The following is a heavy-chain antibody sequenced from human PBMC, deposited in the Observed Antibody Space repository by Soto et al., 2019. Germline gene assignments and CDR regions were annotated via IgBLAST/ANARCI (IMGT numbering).Heavy chain of an antibody. V-gene: IGHV4-61*01. CDR2: IYYSGST. CDR3: ARSGAGSGWL. Sequence: SETLSLTCAVSGGSVNSGHYYWSWSRQPPGRGLEWIGFIYYSGSTSYNPSLQSRVTISLDTSNNQFSLKMSSVTAADTAVYYCARSGAGSGWLGGQGTLVTVSS. J-gene: IGHJ4*02. D-gene: IGHD6-19*01. CDR1: GGSVNSGHYY.